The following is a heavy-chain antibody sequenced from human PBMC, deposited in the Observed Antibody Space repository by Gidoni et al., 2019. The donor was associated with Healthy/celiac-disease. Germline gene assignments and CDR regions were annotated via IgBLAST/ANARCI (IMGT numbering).Heavy chain of an antibody. Sequence: EVQLVESGGGLIQPGGSLRLSCAASGFTVSSNYMSWVRQAPGKGLEWVSVIYSGGSTYYADSVKGRFTISRDNSKNTLYLQMNSLRAEDTAVYYCARDPRGYSGYDFRGGMDVWGQGTTVTVSS. CDR3: ARDPRGYSGYDFRGGMDV. CDR2: IYSGGST. J-gene: IGHJ6*02. CDR1: GFTVSSNY. V-gene: IGHV3-53*01. D-gene: IGHD5-12*01.